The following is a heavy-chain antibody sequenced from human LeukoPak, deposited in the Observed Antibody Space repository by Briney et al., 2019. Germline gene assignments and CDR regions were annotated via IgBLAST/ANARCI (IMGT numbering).Heavy chain of an antibody. CDR2: ITTITGDT. J-gene: IGHJ2*01. Sequence: PGGSLRLSCTASGFTFSSYDMSWVRQAPGRRLEWVSSITTITGDTYYTDSVKGRFTISRDNSKNTIYLQMNSLRAEDTALYYCAKAINTYWYFDLWGRGTLVTVSS. CDR3: AKAINTYWYFDL. V-gene: IGHV3-23*01. D-gene: IGHD3-9*01. CDR1: GFTFSSYD.